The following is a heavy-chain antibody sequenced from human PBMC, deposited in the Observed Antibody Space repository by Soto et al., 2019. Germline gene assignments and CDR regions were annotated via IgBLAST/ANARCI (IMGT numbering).Heavy chain of an antibody. J-gene: IGHJ6*02. CDR1: GGSFTNYS. CDR2: IYLSGST. CDR3: ARDFDFWSGYLSSYGMDV. D-gene: IGHD3-3*01. Sequence: QVLQQESGPGLVKHSETLSLSCTVSGGSFTNYSSSWIRQPPGKGLEWIGYIYLSGSTNYNPSLKSRVTISKDPSKNQFSLTLRSVTAADTAVYFCARDFDFWSGYLSSYGMDVWGQGATVTVSS. V-gene: IGHV4-59*01.